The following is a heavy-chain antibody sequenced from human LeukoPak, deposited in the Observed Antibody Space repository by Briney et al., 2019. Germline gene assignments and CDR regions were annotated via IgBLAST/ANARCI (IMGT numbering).Heavy chain of an antibody. D-gene: IGHD2-2*03. V-gene: IGHV1-8*02. Sequence: ASVKVSCKASGGTFSSYAISWVRQAPGQGLEWMGWMNPNSGNTGYAQKFQGRVTMTRNTSISTAYMELSSLRSEDTAVYYCARSPTVDIWGQGTLVTVSS. CDR3: ARSPTVDI. CDR1: GGTFSSYA. J-gene: IGHJ4*02. CDR2: MNPNSGNT.